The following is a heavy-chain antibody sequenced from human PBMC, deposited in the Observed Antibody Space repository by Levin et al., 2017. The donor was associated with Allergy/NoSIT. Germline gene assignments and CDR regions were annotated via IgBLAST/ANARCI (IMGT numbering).Heavy chain of an antibody. D-gene: IGHD1-26*01. CDR2: IKSETDGGTT. CDR1: GFTFSNAW. J-gene: IGHJ3*02. V-gene: IGHV3-15*01. CDR3: APDKEWDANAFDI. Sequence: PGGSLRLSCAASGFTFSNAWMSWVRQAPGKGLEWVGRIKSETDGGTTDYAAPVQGRFTISRDDSKNTLHLPMNSPKTEATAVYYCAPDKEWDANAFDIWGQGTMVTVSS.